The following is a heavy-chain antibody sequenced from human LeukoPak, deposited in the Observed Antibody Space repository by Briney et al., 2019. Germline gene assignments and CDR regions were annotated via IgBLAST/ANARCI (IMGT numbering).Heavy chain of an antibody. CDR2: MYYTGST. CDR1: GGSISSYY. Sequence: SETLSLTCTVSGGSISSYYWSWIRQPPGKGLEWIGYMYYTGSTNYNPSLKSRVTISVDTPKNQFSLKLSSVTAADTAVYYCARKDVSGWYYDSWGQGTLVTVSS. J-gene: IGHJ4*02. V-gene: IGHV4-59*08. D-gene: IGHD6-19*01. CDR3: ARKDVSGWYYDS.